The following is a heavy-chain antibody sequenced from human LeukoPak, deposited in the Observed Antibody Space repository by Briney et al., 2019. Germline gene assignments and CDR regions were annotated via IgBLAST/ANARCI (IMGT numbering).Heavy chain of an antibody. CDR2: IKSKTDGGTT. CDR1: GFTFSNAW. V-gene: IGHV3-15*01. CDR3: AKATYYYYYMDV. Sequence: GGSLRLSCAASGFTFSNAWMSWVRQAPGKGLEWVGRIKSKTDGGTTDYAAPVKGRFTISRDDSKNTLYLQMNSLKTEDTAVYYCAKATYYYYYMDVWGKGTTVTVSS. J-gene: IGHJ6*03.